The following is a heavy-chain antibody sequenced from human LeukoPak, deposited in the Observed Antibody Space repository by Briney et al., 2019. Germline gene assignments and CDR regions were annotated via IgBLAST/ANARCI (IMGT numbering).Heavy chain of an antibody. D-gene: IGHD3-10*01. CDR3: ARAPTITMVRGVISWFDP. Sequence: ASVKVSCKASGYTFTSYAMHWVRQAPGQRLEWMGWINAGNGNTKYSQKFQGSVTITRDTSASTAYMELSSLRSEDTAVYYCARAPTITMVRGVISWFDPWGQGTLVTVSS. CDR2: INAGNGNT. CDR1: GYTFTSYA. J-gene: IGHJ5*02. V-gene: IGHV1-3*01.